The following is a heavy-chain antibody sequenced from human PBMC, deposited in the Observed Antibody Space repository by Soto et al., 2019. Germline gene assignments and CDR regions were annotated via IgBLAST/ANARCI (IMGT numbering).Heavy chain of an antibody. Sequence: QLHLQESRPGLVKPSETLSLTCTVSSDSINSNNYFWGWVRQPPGKGLEWIGSIYYGGSTFYNPSVKSRVNISVDKSTILCSLNLNSMTAADTTVYYCARQVPVARYEHCTGATCYSGYVDLWGRGTLVTVSS. CDR3: ARQVPVARYEHCTGATCYSGYVDL. CDR2: IYYGGST. D-gene: IGHD2-15*01. V-gene: IGHV4-39*01. J-gene: IGHJ2*01. CDR1: SDSINSNNYF.